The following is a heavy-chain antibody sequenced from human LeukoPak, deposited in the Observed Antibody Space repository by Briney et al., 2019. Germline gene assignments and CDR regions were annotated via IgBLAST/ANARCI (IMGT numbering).Heavy chain of an antibody. CDR1: GYSISSGYY. CDR2: IYHSDSGST. CDR3: ARRPVPDPEYSSSVDY. Sequence: SETLSLTCTVSGYSISSGYYWGWIRQPPGKGLEWIVSIYHSDSGSTYYNPSLKSRVTISVDTSKNQFSLKLSSVTAADTAVYYCARRPVPDPEYSSSVDYWGQGTLVTVSS. V-gene: IGHV4-38-2*02. J-gene: IGHJ4*02. D-gene: IGHD6-6*01.